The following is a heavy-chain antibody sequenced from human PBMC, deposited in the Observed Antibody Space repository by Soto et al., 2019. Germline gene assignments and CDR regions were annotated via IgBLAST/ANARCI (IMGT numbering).Heavy chain of an antibody. J-gene: IGHJ4*02. CDR3: AKVTYSGSSPYYFDY. CDR2: ISGSGGST. V-gene: IGHV3-23*01. CDR1: GFTFSSYA. Sequence: PGGSLRLSCAASGFTFSSYAMSWVRQAPGKGLEWVSAISGSGGSTYYADSVKGRFTISRDNSKNTLYLQMNSLRAEDTAVYYCAKVTYSGSSPYYFDYWGQGTQVTVSS. D-gene: IGHD1-26*01.